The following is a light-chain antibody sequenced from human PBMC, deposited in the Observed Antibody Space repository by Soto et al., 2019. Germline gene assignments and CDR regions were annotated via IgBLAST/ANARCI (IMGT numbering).Light chain of an antibody. CDR2: EVS. J-gene: IGLJ2*01. CDR3: SSYTSSSTRV. Sequence: QSALTQPASVSGSPGQSITISCTGTSSDIGGYNYVSWYQQHPGKAPKVMIYEVSNRPSGVSNRFSGSKSGNTASLTISGLQAEDEADYYCSSYTSSSTRVFGGGTKLTAL. V-gene: IGLV2-14*01. CDR1: SSDIGGYNY.